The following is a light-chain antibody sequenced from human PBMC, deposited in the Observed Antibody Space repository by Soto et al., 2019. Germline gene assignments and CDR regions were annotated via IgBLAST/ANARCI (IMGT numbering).Light chain of an antibody. J-gene: IGKJ5*01. CDR2: GAS. Sequence: EIVLTQSPGTLYLSPGEIATLSCRASQSVSSSYLAWCQQKPGQAPRLLIYGASSRATGIPDRFSGSGSGTDFTLTISRLEPEDFAVYYCQQYDSSPITFGQGTRLEIK. CDR1: QSVSSSY. CDR3: QQYDSSPIT. V-gene: IGKV3-20*01.